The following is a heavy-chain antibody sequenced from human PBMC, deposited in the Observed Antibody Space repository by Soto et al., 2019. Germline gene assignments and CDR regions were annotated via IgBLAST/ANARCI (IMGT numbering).Heavy chain of an antibody. Sequence: EVQLVESGGGLIQPGWSLTLSCAVSGFSVRNNYMSWVRQAPGKGLEWVSVIYSGGSRFYADSVKGRFTISRDNSKNTVFLQMNSLRAEDRAIYYCARANYDFWRYFDYWGQGTLVTVSS. CDR1: GFSVRNNY. V-gene: IGHV3-53*01. D-gene: IGHD3-3*01. J-gene: IGHJ4*02. CDR3: ARANYDFWRYFDY. CDR2: IYSGGSR.